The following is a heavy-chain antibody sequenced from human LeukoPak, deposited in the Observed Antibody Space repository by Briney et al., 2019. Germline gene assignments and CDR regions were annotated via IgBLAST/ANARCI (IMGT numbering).Heavy chain of an antibody. J-gene: IGHJ4*02. CDR2: ISSDGGST. CDR3: ARDSYPQGLFRY. Sequence: QPGGSLRLPCAASGFTFSSYAMHWVRQAPGKGLEYVSAISSDGGSTYYANSVKGRFAIFRDNSKNTLYLQMGSLGAEDMAVYFCARDSYPQGLFRYWGQGTLATVSS. V-gene: IGHV3-64*01. CDR1: GFTFSSYA.